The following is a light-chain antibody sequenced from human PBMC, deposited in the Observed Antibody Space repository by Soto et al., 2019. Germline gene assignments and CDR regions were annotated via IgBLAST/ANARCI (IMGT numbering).Light chain of an antibody. CDR1: SSDVGGYNY. CDR3: CSYAGSYTHV. V-gene: IGLV2-11*01. CDR2: DVS. Sequence: QSALTQPRSVSGSPGQSVTISCTGTSSDVGGYNYVSWYQQHPSKAPKLMIYDVSKRPSGVPDRFSGSKSGNTASLTISGLQAEDEADYYCCSYAGSYTHVFGTGTKVTVL. J-gene: IGLJ1*01.